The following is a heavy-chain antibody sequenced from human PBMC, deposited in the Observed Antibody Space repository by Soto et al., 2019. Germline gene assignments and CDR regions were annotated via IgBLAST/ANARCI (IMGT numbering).Heavy chain of an antibody. V-gene: IGHV3-30*18. D-gene: IGHD3-3*01. CDR3: AKVRRITIFGVVIDDAFDI. J-gene: IGHJ3*02. Sequence: QVQLVESGGGVVQPGRSLRLSCAASGFTFSSYGMHWVRQAPGKGLEWVVVISYDGSNKYYADSVKGRFTISRDNSKNTLYQQMNSLRAEDTAVYYCAKVRRITIFGVVIDDAFDIWGQGTMVTVSS. CDR1: GFTFSSYG. CDR2: ISYDGSNK.